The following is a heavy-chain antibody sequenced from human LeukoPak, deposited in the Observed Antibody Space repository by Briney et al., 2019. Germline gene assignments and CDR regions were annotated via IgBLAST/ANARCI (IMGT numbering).Heavy chain of an antibody. V-gene: IGHV1-2*06. CDR3: ARDLGYGYGSVWHKYFDY. J-gene: IGHJ4*01. CDR2: IDPNSGGT. D-gene: IGHD5-18*01. Sequence: ASVKVSRKASGYTFSGYYLHWVRQAPGQGLEWMGHIDPNSGGTKYAQKFQGRVTMTRDTSTTSAYMELSSLIFDDTAVYYCARDLGYGYGSVWHKYFDYWGHGTLVTVSS. CDR1: GYTFSGYY.